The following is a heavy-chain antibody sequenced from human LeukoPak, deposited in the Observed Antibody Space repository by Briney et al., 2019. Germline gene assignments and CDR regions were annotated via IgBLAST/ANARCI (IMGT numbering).Heavy chain of an antibody. D-gene: IGHD3-10*01. CDR1: GYFFSGYH. V-gene: IGHV1-2*02. CDR2: IYIDSGDT. CDR3: AGLGSTMEGRIDP. J-gene: IGHJ5*02. Sequence: ASVKVSCKSSGYFFSGYHVHWVRQAPGQGLDWMGRIYIDSGDTNYAQKFQGRVTMTRDTSIGTAYMELSSLTSDDTAVYYCAGLGSTMEGRIDPWGQGTPVTVSS.